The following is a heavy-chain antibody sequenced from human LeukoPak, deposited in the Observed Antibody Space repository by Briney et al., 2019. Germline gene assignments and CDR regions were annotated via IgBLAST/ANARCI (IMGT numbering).Heavy chain of an antibody. CDR3: ARGDTAMGDDY. J-gene: IGHJ4*02. V-gene: IGHV4-34*01. CDR1: GGSFSGYY. Sequence: SETLSLTRAVYGGSFSGYYWSWIRQPPGKGLEWIGEINHSGSTNYNPSLKSRVTISVDTSKNQFSLKLSSVTAADTAVYYCARGDTAMGDDYWGQGTLVTVSS. D-gene: IGHD5-18*01. CDR2: INHSGST.